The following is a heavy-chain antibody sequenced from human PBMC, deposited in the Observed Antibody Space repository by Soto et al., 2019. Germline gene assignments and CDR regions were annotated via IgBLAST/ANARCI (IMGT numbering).Heavy chain of an antibody. Sequence: QVQLVESGGGVVQPGRSLRLSCAASGFIFSTYGMHWVRQAPGKGLEWVAVIWYDGSDKYYADSVKGRFTISRDDSKNTLYLQLNSLRAEDTAVYYCARASGPFDYWGQGTLVTVSS. J-gene: IGHJ4*02. CDR3: ARASGPFDY. CDR1: GFIFSTYG. V-gene: IGHV3-33*01. D-gene: IGHD2-8*02. CDR2: IWYDGSDK.